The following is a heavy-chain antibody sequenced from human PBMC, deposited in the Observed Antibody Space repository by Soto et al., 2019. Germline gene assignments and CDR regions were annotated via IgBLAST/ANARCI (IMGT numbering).Heavy chain of an antibody. D-gene: IGHD4-4*01. CDR2: INPSSGGT. CDR3: ARDFRTYSHGVDV. J-gene: IGHJ6*02. CDR1: GYPFTGPY. V-gene: IGHV1-2*02. Sequence: QAQLVQSGTEVKKPGASVKGSCKASGYPFTGPYIYWVRQAPGQGLEWMGWINPSSGGTEFAEKFQGRVTVTRDTSIRTVFLELNSLTSDDTGVYFCARDFRTYSHGVDVWGQGTAVTVSS.